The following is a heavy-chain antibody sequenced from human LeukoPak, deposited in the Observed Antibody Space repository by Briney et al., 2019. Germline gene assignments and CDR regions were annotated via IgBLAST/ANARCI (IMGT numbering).Heavy chain of an antibody. CDR2: INPNSGGT. J-gene: IGHJ3*02. CDR1: GYTFTGHY. V-gene: IGHV1-2*02. Sequence: ASVKVSCKASGYTFTGHYMHWVRQAPGQGLEWMGWINPNSGGTNYAQKFQGRVTMTRDTSISTADMELSRLRSDGTAVYYCARLSWLRHAFDIWGQGTMVTVSS. CDR3: ARLSWLRHAFDI. D-gene: IGHD5-12*01.